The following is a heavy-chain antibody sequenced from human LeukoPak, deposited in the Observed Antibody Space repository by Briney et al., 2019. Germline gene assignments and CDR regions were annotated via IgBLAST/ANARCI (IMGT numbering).Heavy chain of an antibody. CDR2: IIPIFGTA. V-gene: IGHV1-69*13. CDR3: AREVVGAPGSYLDY. J-gene: IGHJ4*02. D-gene: IGHD2-15*01. Sequence: SVKVSCKASGGTFSSYAISWVRQAPGQGLEWMGGIIPIFGTANYAQKFQGRVTITADESTSTAYMELSSLRSEDTAVYYCAREVVGAPGSYLDYWGQGTLVTVSS. CDR1: GGTFSSYA.